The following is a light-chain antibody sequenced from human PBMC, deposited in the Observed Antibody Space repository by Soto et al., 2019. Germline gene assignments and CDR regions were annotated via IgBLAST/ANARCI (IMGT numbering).Light chain of an antibody. CDR2: DAS. Sequence: DIQMTQSPATLSASVGDTITMRCRASQSISSWLAWYQQKPGKAPKLLIYDASSLESGVPSRFSGSGSETDFTLTISSLQPEDSATYYCQQTNTFPLTFGGGTKVDIK. V-gene: IGKV1-5*01. J-gene: IGKJ4*01. CDR3: QQTNTFPLT. CDR1: QSISSW.